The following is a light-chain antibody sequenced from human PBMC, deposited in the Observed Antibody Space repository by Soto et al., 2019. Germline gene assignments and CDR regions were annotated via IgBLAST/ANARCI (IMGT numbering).Light chain of an antibody. CDR2: GAS. J-gene: IGKJ3*01. V-gene: IGKV3-15*01. Sequence: EIVMTQSLATLSVSPGERATLSCRASQSVSSNLAWYQQRPGQAPRLLIYGASTRATGIPARFSGSGSGTEFTLTISSLQSEDFAVYYCQQYNKWPLFTFGPGTRVDIK. CDR1: QSVSSN. CDR3: QQYNKWPLFT.